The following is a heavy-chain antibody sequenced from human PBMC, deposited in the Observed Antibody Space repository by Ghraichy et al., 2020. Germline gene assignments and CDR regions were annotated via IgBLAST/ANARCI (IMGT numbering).Heavy chain of an antibody. V-gene: IGHV3-30-3*01. Sequence: GESLNISCAASGFTFSSYAMHWVRQAPGKGLEWVAVISYDGSNKYYADSVKGRFTISRDNSKNTLYLQMNSLRAEDTAVYYCARQKPGDSFAFDIWGQGTMVTVSS. CDR3: ARQKPGDSFAFDI. J-gene: IGHJ3*02. CDR2: ISYDGSNK. CDR1: GFTFSSYA. D-gene: IGHD7-27*01.